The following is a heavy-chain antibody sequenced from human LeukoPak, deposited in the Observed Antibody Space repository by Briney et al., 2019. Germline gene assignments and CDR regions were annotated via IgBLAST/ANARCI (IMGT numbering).Heavy chain of an antibody. V-gene: IGHV4-4*07. J-gene: IGHJ4*02. CDR1: GGSISSYY. Sequence: GSLRLSCTVSGGSISSYYWSWIRQPAVKGQEWIGRIYTSGSTNYNPSLKSRVTMSVDTSKNQFSLKLSSVTAADTAVYYCARLGSGYYIGPDYWGQGTLVTVSS. CDR2: IYTSGST. CDR3: ARLGSGYYIGPDY. D-gene: IGHD3-3*01.